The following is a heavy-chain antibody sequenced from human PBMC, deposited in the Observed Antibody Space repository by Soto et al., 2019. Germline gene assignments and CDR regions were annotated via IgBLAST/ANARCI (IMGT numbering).Heavy chain of an antibody. CDR3: AKDHGVYDFWSGSYYYYYGMDV. CDR2: INTDGSGT. Sequence: HPGGSLRLSCAASGFIFSSDWMHWVRQAPGGGLVWVSRINTDGSGTTYADSVKGRFTISRDNSKDTLYLQMNSLRAEDTAVYYCAKDHGVYDFWSGSYYYYYGMDVWGQGTTVTVSS. CDR1: GFIFSSDW. D-gene: IGHD3-3*01. V-gene: IGHV3-74*01. J-gene: IGHJ6*02.